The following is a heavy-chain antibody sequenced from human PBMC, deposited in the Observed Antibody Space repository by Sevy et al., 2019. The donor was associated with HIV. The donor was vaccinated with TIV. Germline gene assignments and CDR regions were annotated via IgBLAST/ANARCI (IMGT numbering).Heavy chain of an antibody. Sequence: ASVKVSCKASGYTFTGQYIRWVRQAPGQGLEWMGWINPNSGDTNYAQEFQGRVTMTRDTSISTAYMELSGLKSDDTAVYYCSRDLRLRGYSYGCFDYWGQGTLVTVSS. CDR2: INPNSGDT. CDR3: SRDLRLRGYSYGCFDY. D-gene: IGHD5-18*01. V-gene: IGHV1-2*02. CDR1: GYTFTGQY. J-gene: IGHJ4*02.